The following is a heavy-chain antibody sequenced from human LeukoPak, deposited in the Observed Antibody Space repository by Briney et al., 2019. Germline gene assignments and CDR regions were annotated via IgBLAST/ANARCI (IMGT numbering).Heavy chain of an antibody. CDR3: ARGAYYDSSGYYYYYYCMDV. CDR1: GGSISSYY. D-gene: IGHD3-22*01. CDR2: IYYSGST. J-gene: IGHJ6*02. Sequence: SETLSLTCTVSGGSISSYYWSWIRQPPGKGLEWIGYIYYSGSTNYNPSLKSRVTISVDTSKNQFSLKLSSVTAADTAVYYCARGAYYDSSGYYYYYYCMDVWGQGTTVTVSS. V-gene: IGHV4-59*01.